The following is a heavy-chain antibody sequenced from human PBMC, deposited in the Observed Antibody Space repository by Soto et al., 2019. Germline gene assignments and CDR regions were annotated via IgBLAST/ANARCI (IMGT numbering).Heavy chain of an antibody. Sequence: QVQLQESGPGLVKPSETLSLTCTVSGGSVSSGSYYWSWIRQPPGKGLEWIGYIYYSGSTNYNPPLKRRVTISVDTSKNQFSLKLSSVTAADTAVYYCARDHRLLWFGVDWGQGTLVTVSS. CDR3: ARDHRLLWFGVD. J-gene: IGHJ4*02. V-gene: IGHV4-61*01. CDR2: IYYSGST. CDR1: GGSVSSGSYY. D-gene: IGHD3-10*01.